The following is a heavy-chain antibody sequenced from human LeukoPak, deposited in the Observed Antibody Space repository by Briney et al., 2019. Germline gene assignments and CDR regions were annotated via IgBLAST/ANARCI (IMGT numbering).Heavy chain of an antibody. CDR1: GFTFSDYY. V-gene: IGHV3-11*04. J-gene: IGHJ4*02. Sequence: GGSLRLSCAASGFTFSDYYMSWIRQAPGKGLEWVSYISSSGSTIYYADSVKGRFTIFRDNAKNSLYLQMNSLRAEDTAVCYCARVGTDNYDFWSGYLYYFDYWGQGTLVTVSS. CDR2: ISSSGSTI. D-gene: IGHD3-3*01. CDR3: ARVGTDNYDFWSGYLYYFDY.